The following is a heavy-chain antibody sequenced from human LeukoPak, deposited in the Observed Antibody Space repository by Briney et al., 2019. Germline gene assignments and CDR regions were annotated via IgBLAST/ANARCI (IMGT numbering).Heavy chain of an antibody. J-gene: IGHJ6*03. CDR3: ARVDIVVVDYYYMDV. V-gene: IGHV4-59*01. Sequence: KPSETLSLTCTVSGGSISSYYWSWIRQPPGKGLEWIGYIYYNGSTTYNPSLKSRVTISEDTSKNQFSLRLSSVTAADTAVYYCARVDIVVVDYYYMDVWGKGTTVTVSS. CDR2: IYYNGST. CDR1: GGSISSYY. D-gene: IGHD2-15*01.